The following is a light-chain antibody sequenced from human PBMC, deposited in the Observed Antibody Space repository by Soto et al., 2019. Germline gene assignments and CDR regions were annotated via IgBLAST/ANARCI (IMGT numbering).Light chain of an antibody. V-gene: IGKV3-11*01. CDR1: ESVNDY. J-gene: IGKJ2*01. CDR3: QHSGRWPRT. CDR2: GAS. Sequence: EIVLTQSPATLSLSPGERATLSCRASESVNDYLAWYQQKPGQAPRLLIYGASNRATGIPVRFSGSGSGTDFTLTISSLEPEVFAVTYCQHSGRWPRTFGKGTKLEI.